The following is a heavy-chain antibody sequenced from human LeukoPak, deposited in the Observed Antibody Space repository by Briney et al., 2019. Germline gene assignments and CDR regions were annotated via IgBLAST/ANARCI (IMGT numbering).Heavy chain of an antibody. CDR1: GYTFTSYG. J-gene: IGHJ6*03. CDR3: ARYSSYTGYYYYYMDV. V-gene: IGHV1-18*01. Sequence: ASVKVSCKASGYTFTSYGISWVRQAPGQGLEWMGWISAYNGNTNYAQKLQGRVTMTTDTSTSTAYMELRSLRSDDTAVYYCARYSSYTGYYYYYMDVWGKGTTVTVSS. D-gene: IGHD6-6*01. CDR2: ISAYNGNT.